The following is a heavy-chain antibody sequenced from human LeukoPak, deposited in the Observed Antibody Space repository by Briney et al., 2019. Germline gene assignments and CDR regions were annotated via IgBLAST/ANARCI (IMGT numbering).Heavy chain of an antibody. V-gene: IGHV3-7*01. CDR2: IKQDGREK. CDR3: ARKYSTTWYD. Sequence: GGSLRLSCAASGFTFSSHWMSWVRQAPGKGLEWVANIKQDGREKYYVDSVKGRFTISRDNAKNSLYLEMNSLGAEDTAVYYCARKYSTTWYDWGQGTLVTVSS. J-gene: IGHJ4*02. CDR1: GFTFSSHW. D-gene: IGHD6-13*01.